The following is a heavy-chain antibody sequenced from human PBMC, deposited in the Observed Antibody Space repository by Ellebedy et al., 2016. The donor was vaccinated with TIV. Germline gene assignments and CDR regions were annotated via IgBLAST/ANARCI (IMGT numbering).Heavy chain of an antibody. V-gene: IGHV4-38-2*02. Sequence: SETLSLTCSVSGYSISSGYYWGWIRQPPGKGLEWIGYIYYSGSANYNPSLKSRVTISVDTSKNQFSLKLSPVTAADTAVYYCARGGDYVLVDYWGQGTLVTVSS. CDR2: IYYSGSA. CDR3: ARGGDYVLVDY. CDR1: GYSISSGYY. J-gene: IGHJ4*02. D-gene: IGHD4-17*01.